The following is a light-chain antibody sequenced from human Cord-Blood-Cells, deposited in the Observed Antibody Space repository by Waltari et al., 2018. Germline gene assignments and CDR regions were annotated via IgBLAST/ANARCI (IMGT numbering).Light chain of an antibody. CDR2: DAA. J-gene: IGKJ3*01. Sequence: DIVLSQSPATLSLSPGDRATLSCRAGQSVSSYLSWYQQKPGQAPSLLIYDAANRATGIPARFSGSGSGTDFTLTTSSLEPEDFAVYYCRQRSNWYLTFGPGTKVDIK. CDR1: QSVSSY. V-gene: IGKV3-11*01. CDR3: RQRSNWYLT.